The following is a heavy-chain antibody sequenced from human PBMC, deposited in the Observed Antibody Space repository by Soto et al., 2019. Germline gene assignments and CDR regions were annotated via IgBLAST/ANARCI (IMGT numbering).Heavy chain of an antibody. D-gene: IGHD3-16*02. V-gene: IGHV3-23*01. CDR3: AKQGLYVYIWGSYRWGDYYMDV. CDR1: GFTFSSYA. CDR2: ISGSGGST. Sequence: PGGSLRLSCAAPGFTFSSYAMSWVPQAPGEGLEWVSAISGSGGSTYYADSVKGRFTISRDNSKNTLYLQMNSLRAEDTAVYYCAKQGLYVYIWGSYRWGDYYMDVWGKGTTVTVSS. J-gene: IGHJ6*03.